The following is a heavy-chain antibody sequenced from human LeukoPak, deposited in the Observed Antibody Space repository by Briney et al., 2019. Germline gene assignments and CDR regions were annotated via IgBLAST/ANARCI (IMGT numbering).Heavy chain of an antibody. D-gene: IGHD5-18*01. Sequence: GGSLRLSCAASGFTFSSYTMNWVRQAPGKGLQWVSTVGGSGDLHYSDSVKGRFTISRDNARNSLYLHMNSLRDEDTAVYYCVRDTLHTARFDYWGQGTLVTVSS. V-gene: IGHV3-48*02. CDR2: VGGSGDL. CDR1: GFTFSSYT. J-gene: IGHJ4*02. CDR3: VRDTLHTARFDY.